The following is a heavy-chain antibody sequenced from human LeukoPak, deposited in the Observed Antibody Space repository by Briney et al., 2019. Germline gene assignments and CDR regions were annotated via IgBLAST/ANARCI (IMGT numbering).Heavy chain of an antibody. Sequence: GESLKISCNGSGYSFTSYWIGWVRQMPGKGLEWMGIIYPGDSDTRYSPSFQGQVTISADKSISTAYLQWSSLKASDTAMYYCARRSASTYYYDSSGPQNAFDIWGQGTMVTVSS. V-gene: IGHV5-51*01. CDR2: IYPGDSDT. D-gene: IGHD3-22*01. CDR1: GYSFTSYW. J-gene: IGHJ3*02. CDR3: ARRSASTYYYDSSGPQNAFDI.